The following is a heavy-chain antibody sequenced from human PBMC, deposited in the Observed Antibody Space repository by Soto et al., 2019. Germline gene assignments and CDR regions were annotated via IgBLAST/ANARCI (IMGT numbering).Heavy chain of an antibody. Sequence: HHWGSMSISSAASRFTLSSYGMHWVRQTPGKGLEWVAVISYDGSNKYYTDSVEGRFTISRDDAKNSLYLQMNRLRAEDTAVYYWAREDGIVGGTSAFDFWVLGTLVTGSS. CDR2: ISYDGSNK. V-gene: IGHV3-30*03. CDR1: RFTLSSYG. J-gene: IGHJ4*02. D-gene: IGHD1-26*01. CDR3: AREDGIVGGTSAFDF.